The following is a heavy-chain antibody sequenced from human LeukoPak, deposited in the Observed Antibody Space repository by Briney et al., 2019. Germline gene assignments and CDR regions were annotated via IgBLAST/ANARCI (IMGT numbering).Heavy chain of an antibody. CDR2: IWYDGSNK. J-gene: IGHJ4*02. CDR1: GFTLSSYG. CDR3: ASPEGGVDY. V-gene: IGHV3-33*01. D-gene: IGHD2-15*01. Sequence: GSLRLSCAASGFTLSSYGMLWVRQAPGKGLEWVAVIWYDGSNKYYADSVKGRFTISRDYSKNTLYLQMNSLRAEDTAVYYCASPEGGVDYWGQGTLVTVSS.